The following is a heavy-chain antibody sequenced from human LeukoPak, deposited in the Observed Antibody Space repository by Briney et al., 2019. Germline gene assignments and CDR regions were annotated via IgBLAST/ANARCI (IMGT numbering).Heavy chain of an antibody. V-gene: IGHV1-8*01. J-gene: IGHJ6*03. CDR1: GYTFTSYD. Sequence: ASVKVSCKAPGYTFTSYDINWVRQATGQGLEWMGWMNPNSGNTGYAQKFQGRVTMTRNTSISTAYMELSSLRSEDTAVYYCARGARIAARYYYYYYMDVWGKGTTVTVSS. D-gene: IGHD6-13*01. CDR3: ARGARIAARYYYYYYMDV. CDR2: MNPNSGNT.